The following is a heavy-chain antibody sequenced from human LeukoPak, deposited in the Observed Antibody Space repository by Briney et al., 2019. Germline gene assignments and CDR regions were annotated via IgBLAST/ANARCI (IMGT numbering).Heavy chain of an antibody. J-gene: IGHJ5*02. CDR1: GYAFTSYD. V-gene: IGHV1-8*01. CDR3: ARDYGGNSGWFDP. CDR2: MNPNSGNT. D-gene: IGHD4-23*01. Sequence: ASVKVSCKASGYAFTSYDLNWVRQATGQGLEWIGWMNPNSGNTGYAQKFQGRVTLTRSTSISTAYMELRSLTSEDTAVYYCARDYGGNSGWFDPWGQGTLVTVSS.